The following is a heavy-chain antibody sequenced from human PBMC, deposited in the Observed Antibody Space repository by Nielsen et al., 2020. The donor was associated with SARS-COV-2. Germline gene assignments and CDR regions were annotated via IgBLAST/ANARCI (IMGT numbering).Heavy chain of an antibody. CDR2: ISHDSGTT. J-gene: IGHJ5*02. D-gene: IGHD2-15*01. V-gene: IGHV3-23*01. Sequence: GESLKISCVASGFIFSNHAMNWVRQAPGKGLEWVSSISHDSGTTYSVKGRFTISRDNSKNTLFLQMNSLTVEDTAVYYCAKGPMRYCSGGSCYVETWGQGTLVTVSA. CDR1: GFIFSNHA. CDR3: AKGPMRYCSGGSCYVET.